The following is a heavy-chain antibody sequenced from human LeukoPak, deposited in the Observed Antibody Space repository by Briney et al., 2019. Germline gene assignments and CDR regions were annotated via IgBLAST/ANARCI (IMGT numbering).Heavy chain of an antibody. CDR2: IYSGGST. CDR3: AREEPYYDILTGYYTGGAFDI. CDR1: GFTLSSYS. D-gene: IGHD3-9*01. V-gene: IGHV3-66*01. Sequence: PGGSLRLSCAASGFTLSSYSMSWVRQAPGKGLEWVSVIYSGGSTYYADSVKGRFTISRDNSKNTLYLQMNSLRAEDTAVYYCAREEPYYDILTGYYTGGAFDIWGQGTMVTVSS. J-gene: IGHJ3*02.